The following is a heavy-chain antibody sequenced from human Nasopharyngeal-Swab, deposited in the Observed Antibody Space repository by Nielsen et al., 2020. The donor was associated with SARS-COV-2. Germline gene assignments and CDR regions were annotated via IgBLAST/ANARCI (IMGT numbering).Heavy chain of an antibody. CDR1: GYTFTAYY. Sequence: KVSCKASGYTFTAYYMHWVRQMPGKGLEWMGIIYPGDSDTRYSPSFQGQVTISADKSISTAYLQWSSLKASDTAMYYCARHGPYWFDPWGQGTLVTVSS. V-gene: IGHV5-51*01. J-gene: IGHJ5*02. CDR3: ARHGPYWFDP. CDR2: IYPGDSDT.